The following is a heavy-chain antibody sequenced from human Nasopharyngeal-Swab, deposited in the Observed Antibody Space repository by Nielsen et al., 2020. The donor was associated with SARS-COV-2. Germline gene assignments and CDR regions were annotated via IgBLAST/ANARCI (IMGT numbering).Heavy chain of an antibody. V-gene: IGHV1-2*02. CDR1: GYTFTDYY. D-gene: IGHD2-15*01. J-gene: IGHJ3*02. Sequence: ASVKVSCKTSGYTFTDYYMHWVRQAPGQGLKWMGWMNPHNGGTNYEQKFQGRVTMTRDTSISTSYMELRRLRPDDTGVYYCARRGSPRIVDALDIWGQGTMVTVSS. CDR3: ARRGSPRIVDALDI. CDR2: MNPHNGGT.